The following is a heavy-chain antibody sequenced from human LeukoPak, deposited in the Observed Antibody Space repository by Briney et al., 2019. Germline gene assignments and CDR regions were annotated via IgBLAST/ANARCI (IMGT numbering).Heavy chain of an antibody. CDR2: INTSGGST. J-gene: IGHJ5*02. D-gene: IGHD2-2*01. CDR3: ARERAYCSSTSCRGKSDRFDP. Sequence: ASVKVSCKASGYTFSSYYMHWVRQAPGQGLEWMGIINTSGGSTSYAQKFQGRVTMTRDTSTSTVYMELSSLRSEDTAVYYCARERAYCSSTSCRGKSDRFDPWGQGTLVTVSS. V-gene: IGHV1-46*01. CDR1: GYTFSSYY.